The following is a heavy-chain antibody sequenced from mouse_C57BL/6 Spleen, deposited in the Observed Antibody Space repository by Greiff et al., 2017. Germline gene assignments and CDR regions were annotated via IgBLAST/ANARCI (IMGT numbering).Heavy chain of an antibody. CDR1: GYTFTEYT. Sequence: VQLQQSGAELVKPGASVKLSCKASGYTFTEYTIHWVKQRSGQGLEWIGWFYPGSGSIKYNEKFKDKATLTADKSSSTVYMELSRLTSEDSAVYFCARHGGGYYDYDRYAMDYWGQGTSVTVSS. V-gene: IGHV1-62-2*01. CDR2: FYPGSGSI. CDR3: ARHGGGYYDYDRYAMDY. D-gene: IGHD2-4*01. J-gene: IGHJ4*01.